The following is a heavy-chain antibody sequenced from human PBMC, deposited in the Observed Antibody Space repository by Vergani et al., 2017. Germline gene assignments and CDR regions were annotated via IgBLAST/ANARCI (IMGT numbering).Heavy chain of an antibody. CDR1: GASINNDFYY. Sequence: QVQLQESAPGLVKPSQTLSLTCTVSGASINNDFYYWHWIRQPAGKGLEWIGRIYVSGITDYNSSLQSRVSMSVDTSKNQFSLTLTSVTAADTAVNYCAKDNKQLRTRAVDLWGQGTMVTVSS. CDR3: AKDNKQLRTRAVDL. V-gene: IGHV4-61*02. J-gene: IGHJ3*01. CDR2: IYVSGIT. D-gene: IGHD1-1*01.